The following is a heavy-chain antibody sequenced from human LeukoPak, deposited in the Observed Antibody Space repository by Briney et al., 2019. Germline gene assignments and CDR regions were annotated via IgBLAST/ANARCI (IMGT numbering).Heavy chain of an antibody. CDR2: ISSSSSTI. V-gene: IGHV3-48*01. J-gene: IGHJ2*01. CDR1: GFTFSSYS. Sequence: GGSLRLSCAASGFTFSSYSMNWVRQAPGKGLEWVSYISSSSSTIYYADSVKGRFTISRDNAKNSLYLQMNSLRAEDTAVYYCARMTPGRWYFDLWGRGTLVTASS. CDR3: ARMTPGRWYFDL.